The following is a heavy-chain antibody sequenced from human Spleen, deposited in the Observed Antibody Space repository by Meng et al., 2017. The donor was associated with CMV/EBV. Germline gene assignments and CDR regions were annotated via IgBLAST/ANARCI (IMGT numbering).Heavy chain of an antibody. CDR3: ARATVIFGVVIIEGYGMDV. CDR1: GFKFSDYW. V-gene: IGHV3-21*01. CDR2: IGGDATYL. Sequence: LSLTCAGSGFKFSDYWMHWVRQTPGKGLVWVSSIGGDATYLYHADSVKGRFTISRDNAKNSVYLQMNSLRAEDTAVYYCARATVIFGVVIIEGYGMDVWGQGTTVTVSS. D-gene: IGHD3-3*01. J-gene: IGHJ6*02.